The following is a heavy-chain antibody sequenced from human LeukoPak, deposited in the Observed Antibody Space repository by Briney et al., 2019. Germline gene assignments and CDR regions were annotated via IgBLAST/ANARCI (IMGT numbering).Heavy chain of an antibody. CDR1: GGSISSHY. J-gene: IGHJ4*02. CDR2: IYYSGNT. CDR3: ARAWGWLQPFDY. D-gene: IGHD5-24*01. V-gene: IGHV4-59*11. Sequence: SETLSLTCTVSGGSISSHYWSWIRHPPGKGLEWIGYIYYSGNTNYNPSLKSRVTISVDKSKNQFSLKLNSVTAADTAVYYCARAWGWLQPFDYWGQGSLVTDSS.